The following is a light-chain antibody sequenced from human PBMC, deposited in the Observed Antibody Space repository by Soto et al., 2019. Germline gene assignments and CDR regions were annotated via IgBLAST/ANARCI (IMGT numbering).Light chain of an antibody. CDR2: EAT. V-gene: IGLV2-23*01. CDR1: SSDVGSYNL. CDR3: CSYARSSTAV. Sequence: QSALTQPASVSGSPGQSNTISCTGTSSDVGSYNLVSWYQQHPGKAPKLMIYEATKRPSGVSNRFSGSKSGNTASMTISGLQAEDEADYYCCSYARSSTAVFGGGTKVTVL. J-gene: IGLJ3*02.